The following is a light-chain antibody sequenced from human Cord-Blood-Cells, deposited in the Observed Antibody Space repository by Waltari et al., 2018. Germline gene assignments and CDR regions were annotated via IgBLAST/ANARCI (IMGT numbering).Light chain of an antibody. Sequence: QSALTQPASVSGSPGQSIPISCTGTSSDVGGYNYVSWYQQHPGKAPKLMIYEVSNRPSGVSNRFSGSKSGNTVPLTISGLQAEDEADYYCSSYTSSSTRVFGGGTKLTVL. CDR1: SSDVGGYNY. V-gene: IGLV2-14*01. J-gene: IGLJ2*01. CDR3: SSYTSSSTRV. CDR2: EVS.